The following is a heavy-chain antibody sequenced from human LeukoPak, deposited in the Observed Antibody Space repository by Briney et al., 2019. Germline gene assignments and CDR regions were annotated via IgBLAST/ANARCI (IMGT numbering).Heavy chain of an antibody. Sequence: GESLGISFKGSGYSLNNYWISWVRPMPGKGLEWMGKIHPNDSYSNYSTSFQNHVTISADKTVSTAYLQWSSLKASDTAMYYCARSDYSNFFDYWGQGTLVTVSS. CDR2: IHPNDSYS. V-gene: IGHV5-10-1*01. D-gene: IGHD4-11*01. J-gene: IGHJ4*02. CDR3: ARSDYSNFFDY. CDR1: GYSLNNYW.